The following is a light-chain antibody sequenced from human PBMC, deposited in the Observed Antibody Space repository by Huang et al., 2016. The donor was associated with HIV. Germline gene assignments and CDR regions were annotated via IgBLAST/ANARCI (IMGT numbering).Light chain of an antibody. CDR2: SES. J-gene: IGKJ1*01. Sequence: EIVLTQSPGPLFLSPGERATLSCRASPSLSSTYLAWYQQKPGQAPRLLIYSESSRATGIPDRFSASGSGTDFTLTISRLEPDDFAVYYCLQYGSSRTFGQGTRVEMK. CDR3: LQYGSSRT. V-gene: IGKV3-20*01. CDR1: PSLSSTY.